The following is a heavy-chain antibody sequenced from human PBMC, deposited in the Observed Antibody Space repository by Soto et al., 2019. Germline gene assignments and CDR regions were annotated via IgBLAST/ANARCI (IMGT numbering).Heavy chain of an antibody. D-gene: IGHD3-10*01. J-gene: IGHJ6*02. CDR3: ASRGYYGSGSYPNYYGMDV. CDR2: ISSSSSYI. CDR1: GFTFSSYS. Sequence: VQLVESGGGLVKPGGSLRLSCAASGFTFSSYSMNWVRQAPGKGLEWVSSISSSSSYIYYADSVKGRFTISRDNAKNSLYLQMNSLRAEDTAVYYCASRGYYGSGSYPNYYGMDVWGQGTTVTVSS. V-gene: IGHV3-21*01.